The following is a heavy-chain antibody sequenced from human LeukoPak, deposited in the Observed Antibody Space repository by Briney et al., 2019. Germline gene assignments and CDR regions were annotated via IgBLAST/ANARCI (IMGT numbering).Heavy chain of an antibody. CDR3: ARGLMMAVAGRGEFHY. J-gene: IGHJ4*02. Sequence: PSETLSLTCTVSGGSISTSYYWSWIRQPPGKGLEWIGYIYYSGSTNYNPSLKSRVTISVDTSKNQFSLKLSSVTAADTAVYYCARGLMMAVAGRGEFHYWGQGTLVTVSS. CDR2: IYYSGST. V-gene: IGHV4-59*01. CDR1: GGSISTSYY. D-gene: IGHD6-13*01.